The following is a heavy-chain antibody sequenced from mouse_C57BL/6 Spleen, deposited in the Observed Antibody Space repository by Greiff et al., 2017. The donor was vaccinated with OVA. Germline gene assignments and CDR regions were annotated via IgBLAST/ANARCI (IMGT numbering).Heavy chain of an antibody. CDR1: GFSFNTYA. D-gene: IGHD1-1*01. V-gene: IGHV10-1*01. CDR2: IRSKSNNYAT. CDR3: VRHEYYGSSYWYFDV. Sequence: EVQLQESGGGLVQPKGSLKLSCAASGFSFNTYAMNWVRQAPGKGLEWVARIRSKSNNYATYYADSVKDRFTISRDDSESMLYLQMNNLKTEDTAMYYCVRHEYYGSSYWYFDVWGTGTTVTVSS. J-gene: IGHJ1*03.